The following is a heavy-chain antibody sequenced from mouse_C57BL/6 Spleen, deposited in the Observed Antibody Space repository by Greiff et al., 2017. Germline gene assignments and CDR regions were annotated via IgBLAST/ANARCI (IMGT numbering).Heavy chain of an antibody. J-gene: IGHJ2*01. Sequence: EVQRVESGGGLVQPGGSMKLSCVASGFTFSNYWMNWVRQSPEKGLEWVAQIRLKTDNYATDYAESVKGKFTISRDASKSSGYLQMNNLRAEATGIYYCTGYGYYYVGRYYFDYWGQGTTLTVSS. CDR1: GFTFSNYW. CDR3: TGYGYYYVGRYYFDY. CDR2: IRLKTDNYAT. D-gene: IGHD1-1*01. V-gene: IGHV6-3*01.